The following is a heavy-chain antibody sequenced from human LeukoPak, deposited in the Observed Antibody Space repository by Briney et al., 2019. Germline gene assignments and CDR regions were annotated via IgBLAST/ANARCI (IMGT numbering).Heavy chain of an antibody. CDR2: VHYTGNT. CDR1: GFSITDRAYH. CDR3: ARATLRYFDWRNRGNDAFDI. V-gene: IGHV4-39*07. Sequence: PSETLSLTCIVSGFSITDRAYHWGYIRQPPGKGLEWIGSVHYTGNTNYNPSLKSRVTISVDTSKNQFSLKLSSVTAADTAVYYCARATLRYFDWRNRGNDAFDIWGQGTMVTVSS. D-gene: IGHD3-9*01. J-gene: IGHJ3*02.